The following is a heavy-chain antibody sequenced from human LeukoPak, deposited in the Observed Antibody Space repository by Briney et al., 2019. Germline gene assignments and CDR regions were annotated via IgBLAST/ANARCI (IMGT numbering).Heavy chain of an antibody. D-gene: IGHD3-9*01. Sequence: SETLSLTCTVSGGSISSSIYYWDWIRQPPGKGLEWIGTIYYSGSTYYNPSLKSRVTISGDTSKNQFSLKLSSVTAADTAVYYCARRLNYDVLTGYYNWFDPWGQGTLVTVSS. J-gene: IGHJ5*02. CDR1: GGSISSSIYY. V-gene: IGHV4-39*01. CDR3: ARRLNYDVLTGYYNWFDP. CDR2: IYYSGST.